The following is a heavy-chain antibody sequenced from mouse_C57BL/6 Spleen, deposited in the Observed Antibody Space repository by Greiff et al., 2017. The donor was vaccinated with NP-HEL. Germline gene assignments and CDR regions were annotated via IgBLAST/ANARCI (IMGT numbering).Heavy chain of an antibody. Sequence: QVQLQQPGAELVKPGASVKLSCTASGYTFTSYWMHWVKQRPGQGLEWIGMIHPNSGSTNYNEKFKSKATLAVDKSSSTAYMQLSSLTSEDSAVYYCARAPLGYSGSSYGYWGQGTTLTVSS. CDR1: GYTFTSYW. CDR3: ARAPLGYSGSSYGY. J-gene: IGHJ2*01. D-gene: IGHD1-1*01. CDR2: IHPNSGST. V-gene: IGHV1-64*01.